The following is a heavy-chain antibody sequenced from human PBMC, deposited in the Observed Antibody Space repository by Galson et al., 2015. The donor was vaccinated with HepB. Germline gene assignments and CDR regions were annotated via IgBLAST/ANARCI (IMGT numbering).Heavy chain of an antibody. J-gene: IGHJ4*02. V-gene: IGHV3-23*01. Sequence: SLRLSCAASGFTFSSYAMSWVRQAPGKGLEWVSVIRDSGTITYSAGSVKGRFTISRDNSKNSLYLQMNSLRGEDTAVYYCAKGSGYSSNCYFDCWGQGTLVTVSS. CDR1: GFTFSSYA. CDR3: AKGSGYSSNCYFDC. CDR2: IRDSGTIT. D-gene: IGHD6-13*01.